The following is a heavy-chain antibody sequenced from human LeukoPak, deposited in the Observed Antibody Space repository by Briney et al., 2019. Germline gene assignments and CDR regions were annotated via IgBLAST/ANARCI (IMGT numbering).Heavy chain of an antibody. J-gene: IGHJ4*02. V-gene: IGHV3-30-3*01. CDR3: ARPLTGYYNLPGDYFDY. D-gene: IGHD3-9*01. CDR2: ISYDGSNK. Sequence: GGSLRLSCAASGFTFSSYAMHWARQAPGKGLEWVAVISYDGSNKYYADSVKGRFTISRDNSKNTLYLQMNSLRAEDTAVYYCARPLTGYYNLPGDYFDYWGQGTLVTVSS. CDR1: GFTFSSYA.